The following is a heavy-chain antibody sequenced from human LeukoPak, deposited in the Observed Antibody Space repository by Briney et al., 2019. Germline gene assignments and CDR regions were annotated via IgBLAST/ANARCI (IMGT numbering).Heavy chain of an antibody. J-gene: IGHJ6*02. CDR3: ARGNVVVPAAVYGMDV. CDR1: GGTFISYA. D-gene: IGHD2-2*01. V-gene: IGHV1-69*04. Sequence: SVKVSCKASGGTFISYAISWVRQAPGQGLEWMGRIIPIFGIANYAQKFQGRVTITADKSTSTAYMELSSLRSEDTAVYYCARGNVVVPAAVYGMDVWGQGTTVTVSS. CDR2: IIPIFGIA.